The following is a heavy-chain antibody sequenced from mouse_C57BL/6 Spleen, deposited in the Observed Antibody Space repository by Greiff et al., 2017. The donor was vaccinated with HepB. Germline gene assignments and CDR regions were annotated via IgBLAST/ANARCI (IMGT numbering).Heavy chain of an antibody. J-gene: IGHJ2*01. CDR1: GFTFSSYA. D-gene: IGHD2-3*01. CDR2: ISDGGSYT. CDR3: ARTDGYDYFDY. V-gene: IGHV5-4*03. Sequence: DVMLVESGGGLVKPGGSLKLSCAASGFTFSSYAMSWVRQTPEKRLEWVATISDGGSYTYYPDNVKGRFTISRDNAKNNLYLQMSHLKSEDTAMYYCARTDGYDYFDYWGQGTTLTVSS.